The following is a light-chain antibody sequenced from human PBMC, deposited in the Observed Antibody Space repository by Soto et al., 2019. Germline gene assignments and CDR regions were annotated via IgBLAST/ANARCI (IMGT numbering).Light chain of an antibody. CDR1: NIGGKS. CDR2: DDG. Sequence: SYELTQPPSVSVAPGQTARITCGGNNIGGKSLHWYQQKPGQAPVLVVYDDGDRPSGIPERFSGSNSGNTATLTISRVEAGDEADYYCQVWDNNYDHDVFGTGTKLTVL. CDR3: QVWDNNYDHDV. J-gene: IGLJ1*01. V-gene: IGLV3-21*02.